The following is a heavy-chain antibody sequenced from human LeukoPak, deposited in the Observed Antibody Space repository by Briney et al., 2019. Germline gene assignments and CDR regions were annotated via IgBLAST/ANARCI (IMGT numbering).Heavy chain of an antibody. V-gene: IGHV3-23*01. CDR3: AKRDVAFATLFYFDS. Sequence: GGSLRLSCAASGFTFSSYAMSWVRQAPGKGLEWVSSISGGGGSTYYADSVNARFTISRNNSNNTLYLQMNSLRAEDTAAYYCAKRDVAFATLFYFDSWGQGTLVTVSS. J-gene: IGHJ4*01. CDR1: GFTFSSYA. D-gene: IGHD3-16*01. CDR2: ISGGGGST.